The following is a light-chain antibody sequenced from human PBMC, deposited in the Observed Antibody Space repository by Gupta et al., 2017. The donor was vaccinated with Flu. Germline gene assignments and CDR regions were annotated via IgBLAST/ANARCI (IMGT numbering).Light chain of an antibody. J-gene: IGLJ2*01. Sequence: GHTARISCSADALENQDAYWYHQKPAQAPVWVIVNDSERPSAIPERFSGSSSGTTATFSTSGVQAEDDADYYCQYAGSSGNYVVFGGGTKLTVL. V-gene: IGLV3-25*03. CDR3: QYAGSSGNYVV. CDR2: NDS. CDR1: ALENQD.